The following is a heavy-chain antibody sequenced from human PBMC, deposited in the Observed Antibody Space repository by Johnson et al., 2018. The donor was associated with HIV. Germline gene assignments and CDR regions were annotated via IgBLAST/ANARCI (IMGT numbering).Heavy chain of an antibody. D-gene: IGHD6-13*01. Sequence: VQLVESGGGLVKPGGSLRISCAGSGFTFSNVWMSWVRQAPGKGLEWVSVIYSGGSTYYADSVKGRFTISRDNSKNTLYLQMNSLRAEDTAVYYCARDGTSRGGAFDIWGQGTMVTVSS. CDR1: GFTFSNVW. V-gene: IGHV3-66*01. CDR3: ARDGTSRGGAFDI. J-gene: IGHJ3*02. CDR2: IYSGGST.